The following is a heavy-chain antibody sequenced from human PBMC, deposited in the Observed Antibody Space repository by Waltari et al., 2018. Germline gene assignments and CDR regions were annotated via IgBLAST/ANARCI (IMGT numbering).Heavy chain of an antibody. J-gene: IGHJ5*02. V-gene: IGHV4-39*01. CDR1: GGSISSSSYY. Sequence: QLQLQESGPGLVKPSETLSLTFTVSGGSISSSSYYWGWIRQPPGKGLEWIGRTYYSGSTYYNPSLKSRDTISGETSTNQFSLKRSSVTAADTAVYYCARQGEVVVVPAPRPFDPWVQGTLVTVSS. D-gene: IGHD2-2*01. CDR3: ARQGEVVVVPAPRPFDP. CDR2: TYYSGST.